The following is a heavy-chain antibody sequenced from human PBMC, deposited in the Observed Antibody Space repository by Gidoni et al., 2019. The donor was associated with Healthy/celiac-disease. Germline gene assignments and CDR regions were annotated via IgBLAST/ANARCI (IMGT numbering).Heavy chain of an antibody. D-gene: IGHD1-26*01. V-gene: IGHV4-59*01. Sequence: QVQLQESGPGLVKPSETLSLTCTVSGGSISSYYWSWIRQPPGKGLEWIGYIYYSGSTNYNPSLKSRVTISVDTSKNQFSLKLSSVTAADTAVYYCARDGGYSGSSREYFQHWGQGTLVTVSS. J-gene: IGHJ1*01. CDR3: ARDGGYSGSSREYFQH. CDR2: IYYSGST. CDR1: GGSISSYY.